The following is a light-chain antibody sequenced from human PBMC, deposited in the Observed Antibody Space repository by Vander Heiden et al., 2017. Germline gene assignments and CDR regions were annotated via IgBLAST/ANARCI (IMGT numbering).Light chain of an antibody. V-gene: IGKV4-1*01. J-gene: IGKJ2*01. CDR2: WAS. Sequence: DIVMTTSPDSLAVSLGERATINCKSSQSVLYSSNNKNYLAWYQQKPAQPPKLLIYWASTRESGVPDRFSGSGSGTDFTLTISSLQAEDVAVYYCQQYYSTPYTFGQGTKLEIK. CDR3: QQYYSTPYT. CDR1: QSVLYSSNNKNY.